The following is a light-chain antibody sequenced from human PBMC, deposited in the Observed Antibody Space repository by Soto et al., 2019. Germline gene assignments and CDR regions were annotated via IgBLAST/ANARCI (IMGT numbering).Light chain of an antibody. CDR3: QLYGSSPQWT. V-gene: IGKV3-20*01. CDR1: QSVSGSAF. J-gene: IGKJ1*01. CDR2: AAA. Sequence: EIVLTQSPGTLSLSPGERVTLSCRASQSVSGSAFLAWYQQKPGQAPRLLIYAAASRATGIPDRFSGSGSGTDFILTISRLEPEDFAVYYCQLYGSSPQWTFGQGTKVEIK.